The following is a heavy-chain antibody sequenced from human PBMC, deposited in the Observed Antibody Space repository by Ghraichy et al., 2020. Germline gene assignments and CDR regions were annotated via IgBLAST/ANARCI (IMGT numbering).Heavy chain of an antibody. Sequence: GGSLRLSCAASGFTFSSYWMHWVRQAPGNGLVWVSRINSDGSSITYADSVKGRFTISRDNAKNTLYLQMNSLRAEDTAVYYCASDRRIYGASYFYFDLWGRGTLVTVSS. CDR2: INSDGSSI. D-gene: IGHD1-26*01. CDR3: ASDRRIYGASYFYFDL. V-gene: IGHV3-74*01. J-gene: IGHJ2*01. CDR1: GFTFSSYW.